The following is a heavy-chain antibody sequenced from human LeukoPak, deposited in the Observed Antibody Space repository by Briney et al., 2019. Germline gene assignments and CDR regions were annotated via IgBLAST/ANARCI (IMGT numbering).Heavy chain of an antibody. V-gene: IGHV5-51*01. J-gene: IGHJ5*02. D-gene: IGHD2-15*01. CDR1: GYSFTSYW. CDR3: ARSPNMGGSGGSCCNWFDP. CDR2: IYPGDSDT. Sequence: KPGESLKISCKGSGYSFTSYWIGWVRQMPGKGLEWMGIIYPGDSDTRYSPSFQGQVTISADKSISTAYLQWSSLKASDTAMYYCARSPNMGGSGGSCCNWFDPWGQGTLVTVSS.